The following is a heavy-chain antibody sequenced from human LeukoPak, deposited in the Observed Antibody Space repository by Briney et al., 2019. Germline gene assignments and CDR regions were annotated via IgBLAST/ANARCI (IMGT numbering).Heavy chain of an antibody. Sequence: ASVKVSCKVSGYTLTELSMHWVRQAPGKGLEWMGGFDPEDGETIYAQKFQGRVTMTEDTSTDTAYMELSSLRSDDTAVYYCARVVRRLGYHGFDPWGQGTLVTVSS. CDR3: ARVVRRLGYHGFDP. D-gene: IGHD5-12*01. CDR1: GYTLTELS. CDR2: FDPEDGET. V-gene: IGHV1-24*01. J-gene: IGHJ5*02.